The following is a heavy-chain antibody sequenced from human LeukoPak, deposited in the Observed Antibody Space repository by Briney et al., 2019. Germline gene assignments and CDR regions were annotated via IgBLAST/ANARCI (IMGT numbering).Heavy chain of an antibody. J-gene: IGHJ4*02. CDR1: GITVGANF. D-gene: IGHD3-10*01. CDR3: ARDSELGVY. V-gene: IGHV3-53*01. CDR2: INTDGTT. Sequence: GGSLRLSCAASGITVGANFMTWVRQAPGKGLEWVSIINTDGTTDYADSVKGRFSITRDIDKNTLHLQMNSLRVEDTAVYYCARDSELGVYWGQGTLVTVSS.